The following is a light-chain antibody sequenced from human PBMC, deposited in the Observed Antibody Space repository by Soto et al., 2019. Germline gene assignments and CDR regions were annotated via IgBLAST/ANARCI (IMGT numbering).Light chain of an antibody. CDR3: SSYTSSTTRGIYV. CDR2: ANS. J-gene: IGLJ1*01. V-gene: IGLV1-40*01. Sequence: QSVLTQPPSVSGAPGQRVTISCTGSSSNIGVGYDVHWYQQLPGTAPKLLIYANSRRPAGIPDRFSGSKSGTSASLAITGLQAEDEADYYCSSYTSSTTRGIYVFGTGTKLTVL. CDR1: SSNIGVGYD.